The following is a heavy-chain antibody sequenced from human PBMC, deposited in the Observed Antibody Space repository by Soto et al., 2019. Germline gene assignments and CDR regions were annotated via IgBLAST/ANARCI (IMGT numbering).Heavy chain of an antibody. J-gene: IGHJ4*02. CDR1: GGTFSSYT. CDR3: ARDKGSGSSDY. D-gene: IGHD1-26*01. V-gene: IGHV1-69*08. Sequence: QVQLVQSGAEVKKPGSSVKVSCKASGGTFSSYTISWVRQAPGQGLEWMGRIIPILGIANYAQKFQGRVTXTXXKSTRTAYMGLSSLRSEDTAVYYCARDKGSGSSDYWGQGTLVTVSS. CDR2: IIPILGIA.